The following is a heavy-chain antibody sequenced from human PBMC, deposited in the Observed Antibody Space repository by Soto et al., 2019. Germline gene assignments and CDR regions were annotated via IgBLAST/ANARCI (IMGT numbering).Heavy chain of an antibody. D-gene: IGHD5-18*01. CDR3: ARGSGYSYGPPGI. J-gene: IGHJ4*02. Sequence: SETLSLTCTVSGGSVSSGSYYWSWIRQPPGKGLEWIGYIYYSGSTNYNPSLKSRVTISVDTSKNQFSLKLSSVTAADTAVYYCARGSGYSYGPPGIGGQGTLVTVSS. CDR2: IYYSGST. CDR1: GGSVSSGSYY. V-gene: IGHV4-61*01.